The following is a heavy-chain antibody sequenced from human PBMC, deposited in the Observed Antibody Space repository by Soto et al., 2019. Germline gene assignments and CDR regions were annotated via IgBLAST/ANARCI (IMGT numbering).Heavy chain of an antibody. V-gene: IGHV3-48*01. Sequence: PGGSLRLSCAASGFTFSSYSMNWVRQAPGKGLEWVSYISSSSSTVHYADSVKGRFTISRDNAKNSLYLQMNSLRAEDTAVYYCARDLGYCSSTSCSPSWGQGTMVTVSS. J-gene: IGHJ3*01. D-gene: IGHD2-2*03. CDR3: ARDLGYCSSTSCSPS. CDR2: ISSSSSTV. CDR1: GFTFSSYS.